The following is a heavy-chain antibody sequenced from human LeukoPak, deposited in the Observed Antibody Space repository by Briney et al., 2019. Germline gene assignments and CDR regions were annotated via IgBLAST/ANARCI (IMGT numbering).Heavy chain of an antibody. CDR2: INHSGST. J-gene: IGHJ4*02. Sequence: SETLSLTCAVYGRSFSGYYWSWIRQPPGKGLEWIGEINHSGSTNYNPSLKSRVTISVDTSKNQFSLKLNSVTAADTAVYYCARLGYSSSWYGNYWGQGTLVTVSS. CDR3: ARLGYSSSWYGNY. V-gene: IGHV4-34*01. CDR1: GRSFSGYY. D-gene: IGHD6-13*01.